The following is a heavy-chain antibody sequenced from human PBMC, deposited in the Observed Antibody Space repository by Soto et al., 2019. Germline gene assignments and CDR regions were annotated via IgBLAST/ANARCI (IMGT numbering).Heavy chain of an antibody. CDR1: GGTFSSYA. J-gene: IGHJ6*02. D-gene: IGHD4-17*01. Sequence: QVQLVQSGAEVKKPGSSVKVSCKASGGTFSSYAISWVRQAPGQGLEWMGGIIPIFGTANYAQKFQGRVTITADESTSTAYMELSSLRSEDTAVYYCARDTGDYEPPYYYYGMDVWGQGTTVTVSS. CDR2: IIPIFGTA. CDR3: ARDTGDYEPPYYYYGMDV. V-gene: IGHV1-69*01.